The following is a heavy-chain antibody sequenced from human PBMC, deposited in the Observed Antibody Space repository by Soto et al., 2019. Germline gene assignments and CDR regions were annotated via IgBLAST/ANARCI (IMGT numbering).Heavy chain of an antibody. CDR2: ISYSGTT. CDR1: GDSISSNTNY. Sequence: PSETLSLTCTVSGDSISSNTNYWSWIRQPPGEGLEWIGFISYSGTTSYSPSLKSRVAISLDTSKNQFSLSLSSVTATDTAVYYCARGRGYRYGRDPWGQGTLVTVS. D-gene: IGHD5-18*01. CDR3: ARGRGYRYGRDP. J-gene: IGHJ5*02. V-gene: IGHV4-30-4*01.